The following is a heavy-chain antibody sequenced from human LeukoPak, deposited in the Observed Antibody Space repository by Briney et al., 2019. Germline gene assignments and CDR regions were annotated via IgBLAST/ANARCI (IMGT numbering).Heavy chain of an antibody. V-gene: IGHV3-33*01. J-gene: IGHJ4*02. Sequence: GGSLRLSCAASGFTFSSYGMHWVRQAPGKGLEWVAVIWYDGSNKYYADSVKGRFTISRDNARNSLYLQMSSLRAEDTAVYYCARRVWGNSYFFDYWGQGTLVTVSS. CDR3: ARRVWGNSYFFDY. CDR2: IWYDGSNK. CDR1: GFTFSSYG. D-gene: IGHD3-16*01.